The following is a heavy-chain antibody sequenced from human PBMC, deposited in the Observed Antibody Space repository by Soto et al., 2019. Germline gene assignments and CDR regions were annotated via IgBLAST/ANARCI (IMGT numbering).Heavy chain of an antibody. J-gene: IGHJ3*02. CDR1: GFTFHDYA. CDR3: AKEIVDAVVKGAFDI. D-gene: IGHD3-22*01. Sequence: EVQLVESGGGLVQPGRSLRLSCAASGFTFHDYAMHWVRQAPGKGLAWVSGISWNRGMIGYADSVKGRFSISRDNAKNSLYLQMNSLRAEDTALYHCAKEIVDAVVKGAFDIWGQGTMVTVSS. V-gene: IGHV3-9*01. CDR2: ISWNRGMI.